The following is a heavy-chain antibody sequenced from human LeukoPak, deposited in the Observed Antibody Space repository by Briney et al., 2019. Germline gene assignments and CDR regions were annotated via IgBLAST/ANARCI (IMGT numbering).Heavy chain of an antibody. D-gene: IGHD5-18*01. V-gene: IGHV4-59*01. CDR2: IYYSGST. CDR3: AKEGDNYGNWFDP. J-gene: IGHJ5*02. Sequence: SGTLSLTCTVSGGSISSYYWSWIRQPPGKGLEWIGYIYYSGSTNYNPSLKSRVTISLDTSKNQFSLKLSSVTAADTAVYYCAKEGDNYGNWFDPWGQGTLVTVSS. CDR1: GGSISSYY.